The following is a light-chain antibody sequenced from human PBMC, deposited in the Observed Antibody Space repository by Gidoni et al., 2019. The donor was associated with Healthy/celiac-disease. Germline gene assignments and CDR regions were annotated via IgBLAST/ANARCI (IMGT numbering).Light chain of an antibody. J-gene: IGKJ5*01. CDR3: QQRSNWPPIT. CDR1: QSVSSY. CDR2: DAS. Sequence: EIVLTQSPATLSLSPGKRATLSCRASQSVSSYLAWYQQQPGQAPRLLIYDASNRATDFTLTISSLEPEDFAVYYCQQRSNWPPITFGQGTRLEIK. V-gene: IGKV3-11*01.